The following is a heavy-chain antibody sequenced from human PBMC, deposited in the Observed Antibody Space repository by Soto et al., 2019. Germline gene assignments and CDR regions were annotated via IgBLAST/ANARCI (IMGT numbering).Heavy chain of an antibody. D-gene: IGHD5-18*01. CDR1: GYTFTSYY. J-gene: IGHJ4*02. CDR3: ARVPRRYRYGRGIFDY. V-gene: IGHV1-46*01. Sequence: ASVKVSCKASGYTFTSYYMHWVRQAPGQGLEWMGIINPSGGSTSYAQKFQGRVTMTRDTSTSTVYMELSSLRSEDTAVYYCARVPRRYRYGRGIFDYWGQGTLVTVSS. CDR2: INPSGGST.